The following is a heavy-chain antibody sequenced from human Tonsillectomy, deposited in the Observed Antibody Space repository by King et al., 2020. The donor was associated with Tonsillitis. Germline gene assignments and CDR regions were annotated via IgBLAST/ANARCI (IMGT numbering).Heavy chain of an antibody. V-gene: IGHV4-30-4*07. CDR3: ARGGWDYYYYGMDV. Sequence: QLQESGPGLVKPSQTLSLTCAVSGGSISSGGYSWSWIRQPPGKGLEWIGYIYYSGSTYYNPSLKSRVTISVDTSKNQFSLKLSSVTAADTAVYYCARGGWDYYYYGMDVWGQGTTVTVSS. CDR2: IYYSGST. D-gene: IGHD1-26*01. CDR1: GGSISSGGYS. J-gene: IGHJ6*02.